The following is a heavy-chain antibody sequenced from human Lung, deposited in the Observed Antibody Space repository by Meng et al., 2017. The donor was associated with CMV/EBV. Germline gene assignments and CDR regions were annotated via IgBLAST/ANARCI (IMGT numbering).Heavy chain of an antibody. CDR3: ARVGSGWFSEVDY. J-gene: IGHJ4*02. CDR2: INPNSGVT. V-gene: IGHV1-2*02. D-gene: IGHD6-19*01. Sequence: ASXXVSXKASGYTFTGHHVHWVRQAPGQGLEWMGWINPNSGVTNYAQKFQGRVTMTRDTSISTAYMELSRLGSDDTAVYRCARVGSGWFSEVDYWGQGTLVTVSS. CDR1: GYTFTGHH.